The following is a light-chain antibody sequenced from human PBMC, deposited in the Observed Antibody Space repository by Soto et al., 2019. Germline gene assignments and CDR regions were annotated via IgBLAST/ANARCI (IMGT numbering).Light chain of an antibody. CDR1: SSNIGNNA. Sequence: QAVVTQPPSVSEAPRQRVTISCSGSSSNIGNNAVNWYQQLPGKAPKLLIYYDDLLPSGVSDRFSGSKSGTSASLAISGLQSEDEADYYCAAWDDSLNAVVFGGGTQLNVL. V-gene: IGLV1-36*01. J-gene: IGLJ2*01. CDR2: YDD. CDR3: AAWDDSLNAVV.